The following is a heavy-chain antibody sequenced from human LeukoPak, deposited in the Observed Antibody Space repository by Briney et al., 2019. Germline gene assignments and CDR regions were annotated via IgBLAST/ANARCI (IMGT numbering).Heavy chain of an antibody. V-gene: IGHV3-23*01. CDR2: ISGSGGST. CDR3: AKDLPGYSSSWSPLYPFDY. Sequence: GGSLRLSCAASGFTFSSYAMSWVRQAPGKGLEWVSAISGSGGSTYYADSVKGRFTISRDNSKNTLYLQMNSLRAEDTAVYYCAKDLPGYSSSWSPLYPFDYWGQGTLVTVSS. J-gene: IGHJ4*02. CDR1: GFTFSSYA. D-gene: IGHD6-13*01.